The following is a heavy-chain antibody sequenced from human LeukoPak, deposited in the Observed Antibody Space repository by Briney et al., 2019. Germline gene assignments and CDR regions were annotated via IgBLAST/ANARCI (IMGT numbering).Heavy chain of an antibody. V-gene: IGHV3-7*01. D-gene: IGHD6-13*01. J-gene: IGHJ4*02. CDR2: IEQDGSEK. CDR3: AIPSSSWYGALDS. CDR1: GFTFSNYW. Sequence: GGSLRLSCAASGFTFSNYWMNWVRQAPGKWLEWVANIEQDGSEKYYVDSVKGRFTISRDNAKNSLFLQMNSLRAKDTAVYYCAIPSSSWYGALDSWGQGTLVTVSS.